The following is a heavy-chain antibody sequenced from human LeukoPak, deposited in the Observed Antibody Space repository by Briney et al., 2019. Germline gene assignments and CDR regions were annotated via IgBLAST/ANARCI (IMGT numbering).Heavy chain of an antibody. D-gene: IGHD5-18*01. Sequence: SVKVSCKASGGTFGSYAISWVRQAPGQGLEWMGGIIPIFGTANYAQKFQGRVTITTDESTSTAYMELSSLRSEDTAVYYCAREGYSYVATAFDIWGQGTMVTVSS. J-gene: IGHJ3*02. CDR1: GGTFGSYA. CDR2: IIPIFGTA. V-gene: IGHV1-69*05. CDR3: AREGYSYVATAFDI.